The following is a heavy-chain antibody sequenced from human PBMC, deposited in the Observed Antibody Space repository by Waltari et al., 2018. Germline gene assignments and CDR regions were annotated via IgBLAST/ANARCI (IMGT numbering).Heavy chain of an antibody. CDR3: ARDEVGAIGMDY. Sequence: QVQLVQSGAEVKKPGSSVKVSCKASGGTFSSYAISWVRQAPGQGLEWMGRTTPILGTANDAQKFQGRVTSTADKSTRTAYMELSSLRSEDTAVYYLARDEVGAIGMDYWGQGTLVTVSA. CDR2: TTPILGTA. V-gene: IGHV1-69*08. D-gene: IGHD1-26*01. CDR1: GGTFSSYA. J-gene: IGHJ4*02.